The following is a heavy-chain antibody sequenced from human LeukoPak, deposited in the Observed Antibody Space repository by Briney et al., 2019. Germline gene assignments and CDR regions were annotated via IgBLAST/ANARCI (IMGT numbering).Heavy chain of an antibody. CDR1: GFTFDDYA. J-gene: IGHJ5*02. CDR2: ISWDGGST. D-gene: IGHD2-2*01. V-gene: IGHV3-43D*03. CDR3: AKDREPLVVVPAASAFDP. Sequence: GGSLRLSCAASGFTFDDYAMHWVRQAPGKGLEWVSLISWDGGSTYYADSVKGRFTISRDNSKNTLYLQMNSLRAEDTAVYYCAKDREPLVVVPAASAFDPWGQGTLVTVSS.